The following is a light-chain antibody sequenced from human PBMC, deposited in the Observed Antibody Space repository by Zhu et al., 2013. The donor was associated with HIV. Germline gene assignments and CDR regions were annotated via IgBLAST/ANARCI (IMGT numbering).Light chain of an antibody. CDR2: AAS. Sequence: DIQMTQSPSSLSASVGDRVTITCRAGQSISRYLNWYQQKPGKAPKLLIYAASSLQSGVPSRFSGSGSGTDFTLTISSLQPEDFATYYCQQSSTTPTWTFGQGTKVEIK. J-gene: IGKJ1*01. CDR3: QQSSTTPTWT. V-gene: IGKV1-39*01. CDR1: QSISRY.